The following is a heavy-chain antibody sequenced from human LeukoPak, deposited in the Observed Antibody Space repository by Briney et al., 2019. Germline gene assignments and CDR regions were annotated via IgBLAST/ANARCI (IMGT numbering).Heavy chain of an antibody. CDR1: GFTFSIYW. CDR3: ARVGVYDFHMDV. Sequence: GGSLRLSSAAPGFTFSIYWMHLVRQAAVKGLLWVSRINSDGSSTTYADSVKGRFTLSRDNAKNTLYLHMDSLGAADTAVYYCARVGVYDFHMDVWGKGTTVTVSS. CDR2: INSDGSST. J-gene: IGHJ6*03. V-gene: IGHV3-74*01. D-gene: IGHD3-3*01.